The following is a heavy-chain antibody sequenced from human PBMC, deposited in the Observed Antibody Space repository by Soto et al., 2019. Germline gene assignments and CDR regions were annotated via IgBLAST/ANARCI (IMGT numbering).Heavy chain of an antibody. J-gene: IGHJ4*02. CDR3: ARDLTSDYNFDY. Sequence: GGSLRLSCAASGFTFSRYAMSWVRQAPGKGLEWVSVISGSGGSTYYADSVKGRFTISRDNSKNTLYLQMNSLRAEDTAVYYCARDLTSDYNFDYWGQGTLVTVSS. CDR2: ISGSGGST. CDR1: GFTFSRYA. V-gene: IGHV3-23*01. D-gene: IGHD4-4*01.